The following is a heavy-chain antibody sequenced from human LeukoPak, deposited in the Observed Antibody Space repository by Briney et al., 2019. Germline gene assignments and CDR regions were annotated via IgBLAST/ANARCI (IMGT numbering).Heavy chain of an antibody. V-gene: IGHV3-33*01. J-gene: IGHJ4*02. CDR3: ARDKGYCYDYVDY. Sequence: GGSLRLSCAASGFTFSSYGMHWVRQAPGKGLEWVAVIWFDESNKYYADSVKGRFTISRDNSKNTLYLQMNSLRAEDTAVYYCARDKGYCYDYVDYWGQGTLVTVSS. CDR1: GFTFSSYG. CDR2: IWFDESNK. D-gene: IGHD5-18*01.